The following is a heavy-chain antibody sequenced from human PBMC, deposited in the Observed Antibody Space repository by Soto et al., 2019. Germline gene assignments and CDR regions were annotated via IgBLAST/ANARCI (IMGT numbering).Heavy chain of an antibody. CDR2: ISAYNGNT. J-gene: IGHJ6*02. Sequence: GASVKVSCKASGYTFTSYGISWVRQAPGQGLEWMGWISAYNGNTNYAQKLQGRVTMTTDTSTSTAYMELRSLRSDDTAVFYCARSRGATTYYYYYGMDVWGQGTTVTVSS. CDR3: ARSRGATTYYYYYGMDV. CDR1: GYTFTSYG. D-gene: IGHD1-26*01. V-gene: IGHV1-18*01.